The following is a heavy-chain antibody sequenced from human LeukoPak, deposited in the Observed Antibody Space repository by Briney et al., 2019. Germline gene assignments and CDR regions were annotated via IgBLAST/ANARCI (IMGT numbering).Heavy chain of an antibody. J-gene: IGHJ4*02. CDR1: GGSISSGGYH. Sequence: PSQTLSLTCTVSGGSISSGGYHWSWIRQPAGKGLEWIGRIYTSGSTSYNPSLKSRVTISVDTPKNQFSLKLSSVTAADTAVYYCARDPGGYKHFDYWGQGTLVTVSS. D-gene: IGHD1-14*01. CDR3: ARDPGGYKHFDY. CDR2: IYTSGST. V-gene: IGHV4-61*02.